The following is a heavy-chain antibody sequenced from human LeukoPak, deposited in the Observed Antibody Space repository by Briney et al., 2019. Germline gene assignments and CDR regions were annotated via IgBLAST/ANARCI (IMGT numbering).Heavy chain of an antibody. CDR1: GGSISSSSYY. V-gene: IGHV4-39*02. CDR3: ARDRSAVAGDY. D-gene: IGHD6-19*01. Sequence: SETLSLTCTVSGGSISSSSYYWGWIRQPPGKGLEWIGSIYYSGSTYYNPSLKSRVTISVDTSKNQFSLQLNSVTPEDTAVYYCARDRSAVAGDYWGQGTLVTVSS. CDR2: IYYSGST. J-gene: IGHJ4*02.